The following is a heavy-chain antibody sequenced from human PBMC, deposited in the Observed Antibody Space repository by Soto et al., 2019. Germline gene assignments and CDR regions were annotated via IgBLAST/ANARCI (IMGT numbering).Heavy chain of an antibody. CDR2: INHSRNN. CDR1: GGSFSGHY. V-gene: IGHV4-34*01. D-gene: IGHD6-13*01. CDR3: ARDRPEYDSISRYVHFDY. J-gene: IGHJ4*01. Sequence: PSETLSHTCPVQGGSFSGHYWSWIRQPPGKGLERIGEINHSRNNNYNPSHKSRVTITVDTSNNPYSLKLRSVPAADTAVYYCARDRPEYDSISRYVHFDYWGQGTLVTVSS.